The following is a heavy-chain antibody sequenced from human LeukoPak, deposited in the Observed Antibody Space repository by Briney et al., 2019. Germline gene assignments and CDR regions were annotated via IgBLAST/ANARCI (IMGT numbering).Heavy chain of an antibody. CDR1: GYTFTGYY. D-gene: IGHD2-2*01. CDR2: INPNGGGT. V-gene: IGHV1-2*02. CDR3: ARDISPRVGGAPDY. J-gene: IGHJ4*02. Sequence: ASVKVSCKASGYTFTGYYMHWVRQTPGQGLEWMGWINPNGGGTNYAQNFQGRVTMTRVTSISTAYMELSRLRSDDTAVYYCARDISPRVGGAPDYWGQGTLVTVSS.